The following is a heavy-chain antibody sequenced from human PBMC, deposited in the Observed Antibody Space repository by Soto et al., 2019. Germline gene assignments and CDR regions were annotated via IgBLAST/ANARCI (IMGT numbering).Heavy chain of an antibody. J-gene: IGHJ4*02. Sequence: GGPQRLSWAASGFNFSGYSMNLVRQAPGKGLEWVANIKRDGSDEYYLDSVKGRFTISRDNAKNSLYLQMNSLRAEDTAVYYCARDPSWGRTGTPEGDSWVQRTLVTVSS. CDR2: IKRDGSDE. D-gene: IGHD2-8*02. CDR3: ARDPSWGRTGTPEGDS. V-gene: IGHV3-7*01. CDR1: GFNFSGYS.